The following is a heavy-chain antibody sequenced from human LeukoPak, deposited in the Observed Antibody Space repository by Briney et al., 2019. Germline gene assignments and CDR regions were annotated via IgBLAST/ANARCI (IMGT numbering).Heavy chain of an antibody. J-gene: IGHJ5*02. CDR1: GGSISSYY. CDR2: IYYSGST. D-gene: IGHD6-6*01. CDR3: ARDREMYSSSNGFDP. Sequence: PSETLSLTCTVSGGSISSYYWSWIRQPPGKGLEWIGYIYYSGSTNYNPSLKSRVTISVDTSKNQFSLKLSSVTAADTAVYYCARDREMYSSSNGFDPWGQGTLVTVSS. V-gene: IGHV4-59*01.